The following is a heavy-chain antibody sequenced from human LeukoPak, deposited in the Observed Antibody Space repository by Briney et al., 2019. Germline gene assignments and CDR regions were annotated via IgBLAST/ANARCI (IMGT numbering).Heavy chain of an antibody. Sequence: SETLSLTCTVSGGSITSYYWSWIRQPPGKGLEYIGYIYYSGCTNYNPSLKSRVTISVDTSKNQFSLKLTSVTAADTAVYYCARGLPGYSGGDDAFDIWGQGTVVIVS. J-gene: IGHJ3*02. V-gene: IGHV4-59*01. CDR2: IYYSGCT. D-gene: IGHD6-19*01. CDR1: GGSITSYY. CDR3: ARGLPGYSGGDDAFDI.